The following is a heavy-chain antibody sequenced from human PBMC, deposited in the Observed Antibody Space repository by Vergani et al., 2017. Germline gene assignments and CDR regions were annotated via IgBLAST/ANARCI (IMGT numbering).Heavy chain of an antibody. V-gene: IGHV3-30-3*01. CDR2: ISYDGSNK. CDR3: ARDQVDIVVGPAATNPPGYPSDY. J-gene: IGHJ4*02. CDR1: GFTFSSYA. Sequence: QVQLVESGGGVVQPGRSLRLSCAASGFTFSSYAMHWVRQAPGKGLEWVAVISYDGSNKYYADSVKGRFTISRDNSKNTLYLQMNSLRAEDTAVYYCARDQVDIVVGPAATNPPGYPSDYGGQGTLVTVSS. D-gene: IGHD2-2*03.